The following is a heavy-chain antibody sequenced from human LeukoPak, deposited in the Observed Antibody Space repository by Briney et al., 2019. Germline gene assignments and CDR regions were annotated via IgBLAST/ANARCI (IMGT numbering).Heavy chain of an antibody. CDR1: GGSISSYY. D-gene: IGHD6-13*01. Sequence: PSETLSLTCTVSGGSISSYYWSWIRQPPGKGLEWIGYIYYSGSTNYNPSLKSRVTISVDTSKNQFSLKLSSMTAADTAVYYCARDLGSHPANWFDPWGQGTLVTVSS. V-gene: IGHV4-59*12. CDR3: ARDLGSHPANWFDP. J-gene: IGHJ5*02. CDR2: IYYSGST.